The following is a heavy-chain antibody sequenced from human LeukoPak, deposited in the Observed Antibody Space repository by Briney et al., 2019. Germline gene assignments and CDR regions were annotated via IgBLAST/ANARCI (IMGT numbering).Heavy chain of an antibody. Sequence: GGSLRLSCVASGFTFSSYTINWVRQTPGKGLEWVSLISGSSYYIYYADSVRGRFTISRDNAENSVYLQMNSLRAEDMAVYYCARGRGLDYWGQGTLVTVSS. CDR2: ISGSSYYI. CDR1: GFTFSSYT. CDR3: ARGRGLDY. V-gene: IGHV3-21*01. J-gene: IGHJ4*02.